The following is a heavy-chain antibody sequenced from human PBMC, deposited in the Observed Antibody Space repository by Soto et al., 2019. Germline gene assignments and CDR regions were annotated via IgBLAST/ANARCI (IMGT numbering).Heavy chain of an antibody. CDR3: TKDPNYYVSSGYYYGGGYFDY. CDR1: GFTFSSYG. V-gene: IGHV3-30*18. Sequence: QVQLVESGGGVVQPGRSLRLSCAASGFTFSSYGMHWVRQAPGKGLEWVAVISYDGSNKYYADSVKGRFTISRDNSKNRLYLQMNGLRAEDTAVYYCTKDPNYYVSSGYYYGGGYFDYWGQGTLVTVSS. J-gene: IGHJ4*02. D-gene: IGHD3-22*01. CDR2: ISYDGSNK.